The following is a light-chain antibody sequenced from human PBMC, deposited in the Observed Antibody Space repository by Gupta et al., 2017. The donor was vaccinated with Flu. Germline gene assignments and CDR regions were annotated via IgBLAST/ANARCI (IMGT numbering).Light chain of an antibody. Sequence: RVTMSCSGSGSNIGSNTVDSYHQLPAAAPNLLIVGDDRRPSGGPDRFFGGRTGDNASLVTSALQSGDEANDYCAGSDTTMNGFVFGTGTKVTVL. CDR2: GDD. V-gene: IGLV1-44*01. J-gene: IGLJ1*01. CDR3: AGSDTTMNGFV. CDR1: GSNIGSNT.